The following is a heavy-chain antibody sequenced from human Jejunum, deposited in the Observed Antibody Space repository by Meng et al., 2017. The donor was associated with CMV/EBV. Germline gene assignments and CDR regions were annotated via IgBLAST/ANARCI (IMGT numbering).Heavy chain of an antibody. CDR2: ISSDGSST. CDR3: ARVGYSYAYDY. V-gene: IGHV3-74*01. J-gene: IGHJ4*02. D-gene: IGHD5-18*01. CDR1: GFTFSSYW. Sequence: AASGFTFSSYWMHWVRHAPGKGLVWVSSISSDGSSTSYADSVKGRFTISRDNAKNTLHLQMNSLRAEDTAVYYCARVGYSYAYDYWGQGTRVTVSS.